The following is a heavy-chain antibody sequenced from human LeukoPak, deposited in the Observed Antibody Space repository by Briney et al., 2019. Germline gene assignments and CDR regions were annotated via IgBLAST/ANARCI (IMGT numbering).Heavy chain of an antibody. CDR1: GFTFSGSA. CDR2: IRSKANSYAT. CDR3: TTAYGSVDY. Sequence: GGSLRLSCAASGFTFSGSAMHWVRQASGKGLEWVGRIRSKANSYATAYAASVKDRFTISRDDSKNTAYLQMNSLKTEDTAVYYCTTAYGSVDYWGQGTLVTVSS. V-gene: IGHV3-73*01. D-gene: IGHD3-10*01. J-gene: IGHJ4*02.